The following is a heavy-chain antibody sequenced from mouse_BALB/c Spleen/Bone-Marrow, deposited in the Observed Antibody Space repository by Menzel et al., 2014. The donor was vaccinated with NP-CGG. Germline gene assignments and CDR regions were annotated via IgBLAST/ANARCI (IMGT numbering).Heavy chain of an antibody. CDR3: ARAIYYFGSSPFAY. J-gene: IGHJ3*01. CDR2: IYPGDGDT. Sequence: QVQLQQSGAELARPGASVKLSCKASGYTFTSYWMQWVKQRPGQGLEWIGAIYPGDGDTRYTQKFKGKATLTADKSSSPAFLQLISLASEDSAVYYCARAIYYFGSSPFAYWGQGTLVTFSA. CDR1: GYTFTSYW. V-gene: IGHV1-87*01. D-gene: IGHD1-1*01.